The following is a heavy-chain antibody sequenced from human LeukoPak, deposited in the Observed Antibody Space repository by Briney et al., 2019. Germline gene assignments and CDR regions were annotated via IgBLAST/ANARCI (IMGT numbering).Heavy chain of an antibody. CDR3: ARDLNSGSYYYMDV. D-gene: IGHD1-26*01. CDR1: GFTFSSYG. J-gene: IGHJ6*03. CDR2: IWYDGSNK. Sequence: GGSLRLSCAASGFTFSSYGMHWVRQAPGKGLEWVAVIWYDGSNKYYADSVKGRFTISRDNSKNTLYLQMNSLRAEDAAVYYCARDLNSGSYYYMDVWGKGTTVTVFS. V-gene: IGHV3-33*01.